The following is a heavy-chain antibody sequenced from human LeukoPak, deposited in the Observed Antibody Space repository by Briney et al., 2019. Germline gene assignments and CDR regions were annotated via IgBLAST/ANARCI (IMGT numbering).Heavy chain of an antibody. D-gene: IGHD1-14*01. CDR3: AGEGRDRNRFEY. CDR2: IYYTGNT. Sequence: PSETLSLTCTVSGGSISDYYWSWIRQPPGKGLEWIGYIYYTGNTHYNFSLKSRVTISVATSKNQFSLKLSSVTAADTATYYCAGEGRDRNRFEYWGHGTLVTVSS. V-gene: IGHV4-59*01. J-gene: IGHJ4*01. CDR1: GGSISDYY.